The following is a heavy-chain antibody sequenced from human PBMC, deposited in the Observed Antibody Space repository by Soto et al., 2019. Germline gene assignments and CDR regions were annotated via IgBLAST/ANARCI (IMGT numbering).Heavy chain of an antibody. Sequence: PSETLSLTCSVSGGSISSGSYYWTWIRQPPGKGLEWIGYIYYSGSTNYNPSLKSRVTISVDTSKNQFSLKLSSVTAADTAVYYCVRDPMDSHYYYGMDVWGQGTTVTVSS. D-gene: IGHD3-10*01. J-gene: IGHJ6*02. V-gene: IGHV4-61*01. CDR3: VRDPMDSHYYYGMDV. CDR2: IYYSGST. CDR1: GGSISSGSYY.